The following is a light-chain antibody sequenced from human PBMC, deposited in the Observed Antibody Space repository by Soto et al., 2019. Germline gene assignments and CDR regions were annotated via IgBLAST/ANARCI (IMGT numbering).Light chain of an antibody. CDR3: HHYVTSLWT. J-gene: IGKJ1*01. Sequence: EIVLTQSPGTLSLSPGERVTLSCRASQSLDSKTLNWYQQKPGQSPRLLIYWDARRATGIPDRFSASGPGTDSTLTISRLEAEDFAVYFCHHYVTSLWTFGQGTKVEIK. CDR1: QSLDSKT. V-gene: IGKV3-20*01. CDR2: WDA.